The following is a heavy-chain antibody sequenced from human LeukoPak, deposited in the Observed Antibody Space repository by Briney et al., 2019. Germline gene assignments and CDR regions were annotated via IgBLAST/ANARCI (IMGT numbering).Heavy chain of an antibody. CDR3: ARDKDSGSYFIRDHYIQYMDV. Sequence: SETLSLTCTVSGGSISSYYWSWIRQPPGKGLEWIGYIFYTGSTNYNPSLKSRVTISVLTSKNRFSLNLSSVTAADTAVYYCARDKDSGSYFIRDHYIQYMDVWGKGTTVSISS. J-gene: IGHJ6*03. CDR2: IFYTGST. V-gene: IGHV4-59*12. CDR1: GGSISSYY. D-gene: IGHD3-10*01.